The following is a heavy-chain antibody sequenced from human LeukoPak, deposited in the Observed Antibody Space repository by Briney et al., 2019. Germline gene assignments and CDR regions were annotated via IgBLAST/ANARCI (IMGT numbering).Heavy chain of an antibody. D-gene: IGHD3-10*01. CDR1: GFTFSSHG. J-gene: IGHJ4*02. Sequence: GGTLRLSCAASGFTFSSHGMSWVRQAPGKGLEWVSTISGSGDNTYYADSVKGRFTISRDNSKNTLYLQMNSLRAEDTAVYYCTKVTYGSGTYGAFDYWGQGTLVTVSS. V-gene: IGHV3-23*01. CDR2: ISGSGDNT. CDR3: TKVTYGSGTYGAFDY.